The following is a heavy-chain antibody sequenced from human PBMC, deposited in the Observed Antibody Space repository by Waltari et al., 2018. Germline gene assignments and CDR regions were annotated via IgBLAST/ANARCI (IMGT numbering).Heavy chain of an antibody. CDR1: GFTFSRYW. J-gene: IGHJ4*02. V-gene: IGHV3-74*01. D-gene: IGHD3-10*01. CDR2: INSDGSST. CDR3: ARGGGSLDY. Sequence: EEQLVESGGGLVQPGESLRLSCAASGFTFSRYWMDWVRQAPGKGLVWGSRINSDGSSTIYAESVKGRFTISRDNAKNTLYLQMNSLRAEDTAVYYCARGGGSLDYWGQGTQVTVSS.